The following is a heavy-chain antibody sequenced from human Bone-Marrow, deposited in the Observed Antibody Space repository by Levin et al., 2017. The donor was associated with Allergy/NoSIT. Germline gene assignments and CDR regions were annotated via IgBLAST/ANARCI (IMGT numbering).Heavy chain of an antibody. CDR2: IKSKTDGGTI. J-gene: IGHJ4*02. D-gene: IGHD4-17*01. CDR3: TSYGIDC. CDR1: GFTFSHAY. Sequence: GGSLRLSCAASGFTFSHAYMGWVRQAPGKGLEWVGRIKSKTDGGTIDYTTPVKGRFTISRDDSKDTVYLQMKNLKSEDTAVYYCTSYGIDCWGQGALVTVSS. V-gene: IGHV3-15*05.